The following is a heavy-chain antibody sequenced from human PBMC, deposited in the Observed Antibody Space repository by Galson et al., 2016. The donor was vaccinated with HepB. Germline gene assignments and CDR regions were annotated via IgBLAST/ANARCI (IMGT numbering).Heavy chain of an antibody. CDR3: AKGQGLIDY. Sequence: SLRLSCAASGFTSSSYAMSWVRQAPGKGLEWVSVISGSGGTTYYAASVKGRFTISRDNSKSTLYLQMNSLRVEDTALYCCAKGQGLIDYWGQGTLVTVSS. CDR2: ISGSGGTT. J-gene: IGHJ4*02. V-gene: IGHV3-23*01. CDR1: GFTSSSYA.